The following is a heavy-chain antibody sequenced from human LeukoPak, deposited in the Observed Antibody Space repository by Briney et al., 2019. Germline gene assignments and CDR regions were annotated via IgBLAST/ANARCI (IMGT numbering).Heavy chain of an antibody. CDR1: GSTFSSYS. J-gene: IGHJ4*02. Sequence: PGGSLRLSCAASGSTFSSYSMNWVRLAPGKGLEWVSSISSSSSYIYYADSVKGRFTISRDNAKNSLYLQMNSLRAEDTAVYYCARGIAAAGTPGYWGQGTLVTVSS. CDR2: ISSSSSYI. D-gene: IGHD6-13*01. CDR3: ARGIAAAGTPGY. V-gene: IGHV3-21*01.